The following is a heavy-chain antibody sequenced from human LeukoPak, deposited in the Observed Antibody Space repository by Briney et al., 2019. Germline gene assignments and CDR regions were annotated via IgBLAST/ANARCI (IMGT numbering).Heavy chain of an antibody. CDR2: INPNSGGT. CDR3: ARGFTNYYDSSGRSENFDY. J-gene: IGHJ4*02. D-gene: IGHD3-22*01. V-gene: IGHV1-2*02. Sequence: ASVKVSCKASGYTFTGYYMHWVRQAPGQGLEWMGWINPNSGGTNYAQKFQGRVTMTRDTSISTAYMELSRLRSDDTAVYYCARGFTNYYDSSGRSENFDYWGQGTLVTVSS. CDR1: GYTFTGYY.